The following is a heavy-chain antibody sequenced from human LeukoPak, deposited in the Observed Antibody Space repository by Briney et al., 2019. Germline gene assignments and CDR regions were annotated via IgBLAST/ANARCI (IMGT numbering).Heavy chain of an antibody. CDR2: IIPIFGTA. D-gene: IGHD5-12*01. J-gene: IGHJ5*02. Sequence: ASVKVSCKASGGTFSSYAISWVRQAPGQGLEWMGGIIPIFGTANYAQKFQGRVTITADESTSTAYMELSSPRSEDTAVYYCARDGLKYNWFDPWGQGTLVTVSS. CDR1: GGTFSSYA. CDR3: ARDGLKYNWFDP. V-gene: IGHV1-69*13.